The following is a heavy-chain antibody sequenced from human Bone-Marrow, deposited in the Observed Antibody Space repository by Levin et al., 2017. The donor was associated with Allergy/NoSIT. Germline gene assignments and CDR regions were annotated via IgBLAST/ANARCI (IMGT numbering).Heavy chain of an antibody. D-gene: IGHD3-3*01. CDR2: ITTKASSYAT. J-gene: IGHJ4*02. CDR3: TTNGGFLVD. V-gene: IGHV3-73*01. CDR1: GFSLSGSP. Sequence: AGGSLRLSCAASGFSLSGSPIHWVRQASGKGLEWVGLITTKASSYATIYAESLRGSFTISRDDSRNTAYLQMNSLKTEDTAVYYCTTNGGFLVDWGQGTLVTVSS.